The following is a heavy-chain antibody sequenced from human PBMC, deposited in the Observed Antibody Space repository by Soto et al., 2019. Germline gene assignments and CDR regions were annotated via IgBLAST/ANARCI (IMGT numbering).Heavy chain of an antibody. J-gene: IGHJ4*02. V-gene: IGHV3-33*01. CDR2: IWYDGGNK. Sequence: QVQLVESGGGVVQPGRSLRLSCAASGFNFSSYVMHWVRQAPGKGLEWVAVIWYDGGNKYYADSVKGRFTISRDNSKNTLSLQMNSLRAEVTAVYYCARDGQWLPRDGLRSSYYFDYWGQGTLVTVSS. D-gene: IGHD6-19*01. CDR1: GFNFSSYV. CDR3: ARDGQWLPRDGLRSSYYFDY.